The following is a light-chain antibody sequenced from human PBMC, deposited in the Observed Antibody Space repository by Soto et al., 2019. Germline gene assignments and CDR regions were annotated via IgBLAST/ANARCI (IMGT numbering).Light chain of an antibody. CDR3: QQNCSSPWT. V-gene: IGKV4-1*01. CDR2: WAS. CDR1: QRVLYSSSNKNY. Sequence: DIVMTQSPDSLAVSLGERATINCKSSQRVLYSSSNKNYLAWYQQKPGQPPKLLIYWASTRESGVPDRFSGSGSGTDFTLTISSLRAEDVAVYYCQQNCSSPWTFAQGTKVEIK. J-gene: IGKJ1*01.